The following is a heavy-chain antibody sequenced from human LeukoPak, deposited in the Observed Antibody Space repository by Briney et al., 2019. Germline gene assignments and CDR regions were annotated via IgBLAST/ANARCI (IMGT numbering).Heavy chain of an antibody. Sequence: SVKVSCKASGGTFSSYAISWVRQAPGQGLEWIGGIIPIFGTANYAQKFQGRVTITADESTSTAYMELSSLRSEDTAVYYCARGDSSSWYGYYFDYWGQGTLVTVSS. CDR3: ARGDSSSWYGYYFDY. CDR2: IIPIFGTA. CDR1: GGTFSSYA. J-gene: IGHJ4*02. V-gene: IGHV1-69*01. D-gene: IGHD6-13*01.